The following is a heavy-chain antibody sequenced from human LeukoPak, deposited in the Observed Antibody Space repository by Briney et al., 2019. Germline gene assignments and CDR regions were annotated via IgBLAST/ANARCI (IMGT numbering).Heavy chain of an antibody. Sequence: SETLSLTCTVSGGSINRNYWNWIRQPAGKGLEWIGRIYTSGSTNYNPSLKSRVTMSVDTSKNQFSLKLSSVTAADTAVYYCARVVSSSWYRTIDYWGQGTLVTVSS. CDR2: IYTSGST. CDR3: ARVVSSSWYRTIDY. J-gene: IGHJ4*02. CDR1: GGSINRNY. V-gene: IGHV4-4*07. D-gene: IGHD6-13*01.